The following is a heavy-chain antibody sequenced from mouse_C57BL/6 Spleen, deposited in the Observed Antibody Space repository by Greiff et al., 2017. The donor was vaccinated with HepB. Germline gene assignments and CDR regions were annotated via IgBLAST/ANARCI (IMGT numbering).Heavy chain of an antibody. CDR2: IDPANGNT. D-gene: IGHD3-3*01. CDR1: GFNFKNTY. V-gene: IGHV14-3*01. CDR3: AVGDSSFDY. Sequence: EVMLVESVAELVRPGASVKLSCTASGFNFKNTYMHWVKQRPEQGLEWIGRIDPANGNTNSAPKFQGKATITADTSSNTAYLQLSSLTSEDTAIYYCAVGDSSFDYWGQGATLTVSS. J-gene: IGHJ2*01.